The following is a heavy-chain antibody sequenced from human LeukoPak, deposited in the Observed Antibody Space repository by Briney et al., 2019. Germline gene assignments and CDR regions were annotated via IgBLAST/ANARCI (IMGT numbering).Heavy chain of an antibody. Sequence: ASVKVSCKASGYTFTDYSLHWVRQAPGQGLEWMGWISAYNGNTNYAQKLQGRVTMTTDTSTSTAYMELRSLRSDDTAVYYCASMVRGDAFDYWGQGTLVTVSS. CDR1: GYTFTDYS. CDR3: ASMVRGDAFDY. J-gene: IGHJ4*02. V-gene: IGHV1-18*04. D-gene: IGHD3-10*01. CDR2: ISAYNGNT.